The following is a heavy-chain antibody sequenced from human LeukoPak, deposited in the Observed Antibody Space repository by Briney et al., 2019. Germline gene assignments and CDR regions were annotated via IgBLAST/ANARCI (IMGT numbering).Heavy chain of an antibody. Sequence: ESGPTLVKPTQTLTLTCTFSGFSLSTSGVGVGWIRQPPGKALEWLALIYWDDDKRYSPSLKSRLTITKDTSKNQVALTMTNMDPVDTATYRCIYRVGGTSTTFDWDGLDVWGQGTTVTVSS. CDR3: IYRVGGTSTTFDWDGLDV. CDR2: IYWDDDK. CDR1: GFSLSTSGVG. J-gene: IGHJ6*02. V-gene: IGHV2-5*02. D-gene: IGHD3-9*01.